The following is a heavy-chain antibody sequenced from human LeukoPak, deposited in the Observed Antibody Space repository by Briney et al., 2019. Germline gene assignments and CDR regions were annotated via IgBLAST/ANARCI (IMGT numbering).Heavy chain of an antibody. D-gene: IGHD1-26*01. CDR1: GFTFRNYG. CDR3: ARERGPPYSGSRTPDY. Sequence: GGSLRLSCAASGFTFRNYGMHWVRQAPGKGLEWVSSISSSSSYIYYADSVKGRFTISRDNAKNSLYLQMNSLRAEDTAVYYCARERGPPYSGSRTPDYWGQGTLVTVSS. V-gene: IGHV3-21*01. J-gene: IGHJ4*02. CDR2: ISSSSSYI.